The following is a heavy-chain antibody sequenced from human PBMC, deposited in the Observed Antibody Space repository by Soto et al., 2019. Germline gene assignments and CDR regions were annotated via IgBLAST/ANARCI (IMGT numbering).Heavy chain of an antibody. CDR3: ARGGYCSGGSCYSDFDY. CDR1: GYSFTSYW. D-gene: IGHD2-15*01. V-gene: IGHV5-10-1*01. CDR2: IDPSDSYT. Sequence: GESLKISCKGSGYSFTSYWISWVRQMPGKGLEWMGRIDPSDSYTNYSPSFQGHVTISADKSISTAYLQWSSLKASDTAMYYCARGGYCSGGSCYSDFDYWGQGTLVTVSS. J-gene: IGHJ4*02.